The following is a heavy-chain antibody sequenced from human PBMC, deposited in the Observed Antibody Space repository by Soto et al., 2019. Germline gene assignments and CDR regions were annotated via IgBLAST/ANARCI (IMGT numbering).Heavy chain of an antibody. CDR1: GVSVRSESYY. V-gene: IGHV4-61*01. D-gene: IGHD6-6*01. CDR3: ARFDYSSSSGAY. CDR2: INYSGST. Sequence: QVQLQESGPGLVKPSETLSLTCTVSGVSVRSESYYWAWIRQPPGKGLEWVGYINYSGSTSFHPSLKSRLTLSLDTSNTHFSLRLASVTAADTAVYFCARFDYSSSSGAYWSQGTLVTVSS. J-gene: IGHJ4*02.